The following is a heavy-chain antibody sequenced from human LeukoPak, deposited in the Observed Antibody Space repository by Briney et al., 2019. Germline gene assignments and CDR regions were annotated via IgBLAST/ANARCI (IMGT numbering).Heavy chain of an antibody. J-gene: IGHJ4*02. CDR3: STRSSG. D-gene: IGHD6-19*01. CDR1: GFTVSANY. CDR2: SYSGGST. V-gene: IGHV3-53*01. Sequence: PGGALILSCAASGFTVSANYMRQVRQAAPGGLGWGSVSYSGGSTYYADSVKGPFTISRDNSKNTLYLQMNSLRAEDTAVYYCSTRSSGWGQGTLVTVSS.